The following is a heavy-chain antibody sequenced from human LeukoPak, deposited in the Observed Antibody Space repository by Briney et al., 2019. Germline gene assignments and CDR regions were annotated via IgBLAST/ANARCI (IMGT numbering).Heavy chain of an antibody. V-gene: IGHV4-59*01. CDR2: IYYSGST. Sequence: PSETLSLTCTVSGGSISSYYWSWIRQPPGKGLEWIGYIYYSGSTNYNPSLKSRVTISVDTSKNQFSLKLSSVTAADTAVYYCAGDKWSGYSYWYFDLWGRGTLVTVSS. J-gene: IGHJ2*01. CDR3: AGDKWSGYSYWYFDL. D-gene: IGHD3-3*01. CDR1: GGSISSYY.